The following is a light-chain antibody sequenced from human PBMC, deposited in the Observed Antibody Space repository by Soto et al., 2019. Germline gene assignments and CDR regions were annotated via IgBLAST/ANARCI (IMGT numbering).Light chain of an antibody. CDR2: DAS. Sequence: EIVLTQSPATLSLSPGERATLSCRASQSVSSYLAWYQQKPGQAPRLLIYDASNRATGIPARFSGSGSGTDFTLTISSLEPEDFAVYYCQQSHNWPRTFGQGTKVEIK. CDR3: QQSHNWPRT. CDR1: QSVSSY. J-gene: IGKJ1*01. V-gene: IGKV3-11*01.